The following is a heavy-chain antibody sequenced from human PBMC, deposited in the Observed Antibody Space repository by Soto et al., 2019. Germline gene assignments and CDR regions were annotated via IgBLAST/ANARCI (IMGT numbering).Heavy chain of an antibody. V-gene: IGHV3-23*01. CDR3: AKDRRAGGNSAFYFDF. CDR1: GFMFSSYG. Sequence: RRLSCAAAGFMFSSYGMSLVRQAPCKGLQWVATIHPSGGSTHYAESVRGRFTISRDNSRDTLYLQMNSLRAEDTAVYYCAKDRRAGGNSAFYFDFWGQGAQVTVS. J-gene: IGHJ4*02. CDR2: IHPSGGST. D-gene: IGHD3-16*01.